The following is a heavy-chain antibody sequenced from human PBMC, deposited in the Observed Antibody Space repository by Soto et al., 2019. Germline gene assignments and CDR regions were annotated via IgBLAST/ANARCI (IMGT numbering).Heavy chain of an antibody. CDR1: GGTFSSYA. V-gene: IGHV1-69*12. CDR3: ARHVPAAGYYYGMDV. J-gene: IGHJ6*02. D-gene: IGHD2-2*01. Sequence: QVQLVQSGAEVKKPGSSVKVSCKASGGTFSSYAISWVRQAPGQGLEWMGGIIPIFGTANYAQKFQCRVTITAEESTRTAYMELSSLRSEDTAVYYCARHVPAAGYYYGMDVWGQGTTVTVSS. CDR2: IIPIFGTA.